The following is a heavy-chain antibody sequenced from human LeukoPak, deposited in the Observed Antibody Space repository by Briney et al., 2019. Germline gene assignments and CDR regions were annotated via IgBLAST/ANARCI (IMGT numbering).Heavy chain of an antibody. CDR2: ISSSSSYI. CDR1: GFTFSSYS. J-gene: IGHJ4*02. CDR3: ARDADYYGSGIDY. D-gene: IGHD3-10*01. V-gene: IGHV3-21*01. Sequence: PGGSLRLSCAASGFTFSSYSMNWVRQAPGKGLEWVSSISSSSSYIYYADSVKGRFTISRDNAKNSLYLQMNSLRAEDTAVYYCARDADYYGSGIDYWGQGTLVTVSS.